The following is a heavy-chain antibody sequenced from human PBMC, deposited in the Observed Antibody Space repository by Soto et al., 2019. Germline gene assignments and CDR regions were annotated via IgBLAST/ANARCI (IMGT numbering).Heavy chain of an antibody. J-gene: IGHJ5*01. Sequence: SETLSLTCAVFGGSFSGHSWTWIRQSPGKGLEWIGDINHSGRVNYSPSLKSRVTISLDTSKNQFSLTLSAVTAADTAMYYCSTRAYDTNGYYRFDPWGQGTLVTVSS. CDR1: GGSFSGHS. D-gene: IGHD3-22*01. CDR3: STRAYDTNGYYRFDP. CDR2: INHSGRV. V-gene: IGHV4-34*01.